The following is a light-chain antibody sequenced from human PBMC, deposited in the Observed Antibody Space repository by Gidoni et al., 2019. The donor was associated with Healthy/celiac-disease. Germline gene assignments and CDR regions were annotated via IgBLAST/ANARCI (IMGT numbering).Light chain of an antibody. CDR1: QSVSSY. J-gene: IGKJ2*01. Sequence: EIVLTQAPATLSLSPGGRATLSCRASQSVSSYLAWYQQKPGQAPRLLIYDASNRATGLPARFSGRGSATDFTLTISSLQPEDSAVYYCQQRSNWPTYTFGQXTKLEIK. V-gene: IGKV3-11*01. CDR2: DAS. CDR3: QQRSNWPTYT.